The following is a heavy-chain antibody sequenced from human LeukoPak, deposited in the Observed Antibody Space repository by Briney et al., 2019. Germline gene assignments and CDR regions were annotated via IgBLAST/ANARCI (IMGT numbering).Heavy chain of an antibody. D-gene: IGHD6-19*01. V-gene: IGHV3-9*01. CDR1: GFTFDDYG. J-gene: IGHJ4*02. CDR3: AKDKFPGAVAEVAFDY. CDR2: ISWNSGSI. Sequence: SLRLSCAASGFTFDDYGMSWVRQAPGKGLEWVSGISWNSGSIGYADSVKGRFTISRDNAKNSLYLQMNSLRAEDTALYYCAKDKFPGAVAEVAFDYWGQGTLVTVSS.